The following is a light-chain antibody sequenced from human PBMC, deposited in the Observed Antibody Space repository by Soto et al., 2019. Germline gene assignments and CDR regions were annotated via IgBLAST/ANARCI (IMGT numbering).Light chain of an antibody. J-gene: IGKJ2*01. CDR1: QSISSW. CDR3: QQYNSYPYT. Sequence: DIQMTQSPSTLSASVGDRVTITCRASQSISSWLAWYEQKPGKAPKLLIYKASSLESGVPSRFSGSGSGTEFTLTISSLQPDDFATYYCQQYNSYPYTFGQGTKLEIK. V-gene: IGKV1-5*03. CDR2: KAS.